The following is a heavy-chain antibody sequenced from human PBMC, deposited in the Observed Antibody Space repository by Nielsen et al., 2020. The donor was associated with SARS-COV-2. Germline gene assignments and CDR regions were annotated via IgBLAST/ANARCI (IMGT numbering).Heavy chain of an antibody. CDR1: GGSFSGYY. V-gene: IGHV4-34*01. CDR2: INHSGST. Sequence: SETLSLTCAVYGGSFSGYYWSWIRQPPGKGLEWIGEINHSGSTNYNPSLKSRVTISVDTSKNQFSLKLSSVTAADTAVYYCARIPRGGARVAARPEGEHIPYMDVWGKGTTVTVSS. CDR3: ARIPRGGARVAARPEGEHIPYMDV. D-gene: IGHD6-6*01. J-gene: IGHJ6*03.